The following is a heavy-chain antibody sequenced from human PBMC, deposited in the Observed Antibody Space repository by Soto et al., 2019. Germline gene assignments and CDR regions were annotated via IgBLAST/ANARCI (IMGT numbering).Heavy chain of an antibody. Sequence: LSLTCTISGGSFGTNYWSWIRQAPGKGLEWIGYTYHTGSTKYNPSLKSRATISVDTSKNQFSLTLNSAAAADTAVYYCATDSAGRGPFDPWGQGILVTVSS. D-gene: IGHD3-10*01. CDR1: GGSFGTNY. CDR3: ATDSAGRGPFDP. CDR2: TYHTGST. V-gene: IGHV4-59*13. J-gene: IGHJ5*02.